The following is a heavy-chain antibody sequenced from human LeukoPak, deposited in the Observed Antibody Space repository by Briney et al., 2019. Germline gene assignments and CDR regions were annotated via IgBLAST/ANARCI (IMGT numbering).Heavy chain of an antibody. J-gene: IGHJ4*02. D-gene: IGHD3-22*01. Sequence: PGGSLRLSCAASGFTFSSYAMSWVRQAPGKGLEWVSAISGSGGSTYYADSVNGRFSISRHNSKNTLYLQMNSLRAEDTAVYYCAKDYYDSSGFDYWGQGTLVTVSS. CDR2: ISGSGGST. CDR3: AKDYYDSSGFDY. V-gene: IGHV3-23*01. CDR1: GFTFSSYA.